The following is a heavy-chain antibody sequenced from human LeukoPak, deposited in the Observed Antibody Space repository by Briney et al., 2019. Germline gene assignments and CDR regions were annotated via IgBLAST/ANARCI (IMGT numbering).Heavy chain of an antibody. D-gene: IGHD5-18*01. V-gene: IGHV4-59*01. CDR2: IYYSGST. CDR3: ARARYSYGYRDRRYYFDY. Sequence: KPSETLSLTCTVSVGSISSYYWSWIRQPPGKGLEWIGYIYYSGSTNYNPSLKSRVTISVDTSKNQFSLKLSSVTAADTAVYYCARARYSYGYRDRRYYFDYWGQGTLVTVSS. CDR1: VGSISSYY. J-gene: IGHJ4*02.